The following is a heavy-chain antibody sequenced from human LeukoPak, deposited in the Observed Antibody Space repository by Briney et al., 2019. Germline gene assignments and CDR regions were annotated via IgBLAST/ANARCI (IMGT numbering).Heavy chain of an antibody. D-gene: IGHD4-17*01. J-gene: IGHJ6*02. CDR1: GGSISSYY. V-gene: IGHV4-34*01. Sequence: SETLSLTCTVSGGSISSYYWSWIRQPPGKGLEWIGEINHSGSTNYNPSLKSRVTISVDTSKNQFSLKLSSVTAADTAVYYCARVGYGDSLTYYYYYGMDVWGQGTTVTVSS. CDR2: INHSGST. CDR3: ARVGYGDSLTYYYYYGMDV.